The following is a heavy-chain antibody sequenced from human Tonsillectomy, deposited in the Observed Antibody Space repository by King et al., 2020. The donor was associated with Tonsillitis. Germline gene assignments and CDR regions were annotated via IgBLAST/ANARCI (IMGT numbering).Heavy chain of an antibody. CDR3: ARDSSRWDY. CDR2: ITPTGGTK. Sequence: QLVQSGGGLVKPGGSLRLSCVASGFTFSDYYMNWIRQAPGKGLEWVSYITPTGGTKYYADSVRGRFIISRDNAGRSLYLQMNSLRAEDTAVYYCARDSSRWDYWGQGTLVTVSS. CDR1: GFTFSDYY. V-gene: IGHV3-11*01. J-gene: IGHJ4*02. D-gene: IGHD4-23*01.